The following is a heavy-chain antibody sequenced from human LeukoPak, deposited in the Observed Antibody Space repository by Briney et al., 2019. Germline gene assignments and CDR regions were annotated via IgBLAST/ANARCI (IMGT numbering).Heavy chain of an antibody. Sequence: GGSLRLSCAASGFTFSTYWMTWVRQAPGKGLEWVSVIYSGGSTYYADSVKGRFTISRHNSKNTLYLQMNSLRAEDTAVYYCARVQDPDYGDYGELLFDYWGQGTLVTVSS. CDR3: ARVQDPDYGDYGELLFDY. CDR1: GFTFSTYW. J-gene: IGHJ4*02. CDR2: IYSGGST. D-gene: IGHD4-17*01. V-gene: IGHV3-53*04.